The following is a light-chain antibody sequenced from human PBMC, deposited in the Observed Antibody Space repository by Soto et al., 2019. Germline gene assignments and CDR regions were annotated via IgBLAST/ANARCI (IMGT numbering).Light chain of an antibody. J-gene: IGKJ1*01. CDR2: DAS. V-gene: IGKV1-16*01. CDR3: QHYDTYRAT. Sequence: DIHMTQSPSSLPASVGDRVTITCRASQGISNYLAWYQQTPGEAPNXVIYDASSLENGVPSRFSGSGSGTEFTLTISGLKPDDFATYYCQHYDTYRATFGLGTKVDIK. CDR1: QGISNY.